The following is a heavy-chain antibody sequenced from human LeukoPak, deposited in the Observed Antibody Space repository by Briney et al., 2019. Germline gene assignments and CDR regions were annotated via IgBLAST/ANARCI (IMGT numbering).Heavy chain of an antibody. J-gene: IGHJ4*02. CDR3: ARRAGAYSHPYDY. V-gene: IGHV3-48*04. CDR1: GFTFSSYW. CDR2: ISSSGSTI. Sequence: GGSLRLPCAASGFTFSSYWMNWVRQAPGKGLEWVSYISSSGSTIYYADSVKGRFTISRDNAKNSLYLQMNSLRAEDTAVYYCARRAGAYSHPYDYWGQGTLVTVSS. D-gene: IGHD4/OR15-4a*01.